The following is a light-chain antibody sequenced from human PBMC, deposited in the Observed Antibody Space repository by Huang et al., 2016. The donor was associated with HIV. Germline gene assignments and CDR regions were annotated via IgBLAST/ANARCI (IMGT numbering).Light chain of an antibody. V-gene: IGKV3-15*01. Sequence: EVVMTQSPVTLSVSPGERATLSCRASRSLSSTLAWYQQKLGQTPRLLIYGTSTRATGIPARFSGTGAGTEFTLTISSLQSEDFAVYYCQQYNNWPPAFGQGTKVGIK. CDR1: RSLSST. J-gene: IGKJ1*01. CDR3: QQYNNWPPA. CDR2: GTS.